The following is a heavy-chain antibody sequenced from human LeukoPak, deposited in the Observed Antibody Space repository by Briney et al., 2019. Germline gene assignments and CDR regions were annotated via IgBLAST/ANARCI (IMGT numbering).Heavy chain of an antibody. Sequence: AGGSLRLSCAASGFTFSSYAMSWVRQAPGKGLERVSGISVSSGSTYYADSVKGRFTISRDNSKNTLYLQMNSLRAEDTSVYYCARSSMVRGVPYYFDYWGQGTLVTVSS. CDR1: GFTFSSYA. J-gene: IGHJ4*02. CDR3: ARSSMVRGVPYYFDY. D-gene: IGHD3-10*01. V-gene: IGHV3-23*01. CDR2: ISVSSGST.